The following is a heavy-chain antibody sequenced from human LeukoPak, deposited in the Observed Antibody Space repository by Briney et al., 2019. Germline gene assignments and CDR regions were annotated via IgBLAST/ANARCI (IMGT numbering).Heavy chain of an antibody. CDR3: ASTILSFYYFDY. CDR2: INPSGGST. D-gene: IGHD3-3*01. Sequence: GASVKVSCKASGYTFTSYYMHWVRQAPGQGLEWMGIINPSGGSTSYAQKFQGRVTMTRDTSTSTVYMELSSLRSEDTAVYYCASTILSFYYFDYWGQGTLVTVSS. J-gene: IGHJ4*02. CDR1: GYTFTSYY. V-gene: IGHV1-46*01.